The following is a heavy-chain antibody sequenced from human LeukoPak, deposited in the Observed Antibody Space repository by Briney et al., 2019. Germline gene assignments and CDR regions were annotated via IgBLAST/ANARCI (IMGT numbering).Heavy chain of an antibody. Sequence: SVKVSCKASGGTFSSYAISWVRQAPGQGLEWMGGIIPIFGTANYAQKFQGRVTITTDESTSTAYMELSSLRSEDMAVYYCARYRTGYHYFDYWGQGTLVTVSS. D-gene: IGHD7-27*01. CDR3: ARYRTGYHYFDY. CDR2: IIPIFGTA. J-gene: IGHJ4*02. V-gene: IGHV1-69*05. CDR1: GGTFSSYA.